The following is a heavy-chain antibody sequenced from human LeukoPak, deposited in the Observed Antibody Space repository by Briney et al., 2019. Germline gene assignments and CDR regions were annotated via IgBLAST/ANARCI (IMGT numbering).Heavy chain of an antibody. CDR1: GFTFSSYD. CDR2: IGTAGDT. V-gene: IGHV3-13*01. CDR3: ARGLTMVRGVHYYGMDV. Sequence: GGSLRLSCAASGFTFSSYDMHWVRQATGKGLEWVSAIGTAGDTYYPGSVKGRFTISRENAKNSLYLQMNSLRAGDTAVYYCARGLTMVRGVHYYGMDVWGQGTTVTVSS. J-gene: IGHJ6*02. D-gene: IGHD3-10*01.